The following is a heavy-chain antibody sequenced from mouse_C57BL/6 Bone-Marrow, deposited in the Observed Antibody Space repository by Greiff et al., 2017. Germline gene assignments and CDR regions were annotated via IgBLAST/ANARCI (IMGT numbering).Heavy chain of an antibody. J-gene: IGHJ3*01. V-gene: IGHV5-12*01. Sequence: EVQRVESGGGLVQPGGSLKLSCAASGFTFSDYYMYWVRQTPEKRLEWVAYISNGGGSTYYPDTVKGRFTISRDNAKNTLYLQMSRLKSEDTAMYYCARRDEAAWFAYWGQGTLVTVSA. D-gene: IGHD6-1*01. CDR1: GFTFSDYY. CDR3: ARRDEAAWFAY. CDR2: ISNGGGST.